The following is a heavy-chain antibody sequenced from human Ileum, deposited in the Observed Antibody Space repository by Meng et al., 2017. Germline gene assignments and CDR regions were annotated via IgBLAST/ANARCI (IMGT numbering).Heavy chain of an antibody. D-gene: IGHD5-18*01. CDR2: ISAGEGNT. CDR1: GYTFTTYA. Sequence: VRVVQSGAEVKKPGASGRVSCKASGYTFTTYALHWLRQAPGQRPEWMGWISAGEGNTKYSQKFQGRVTITRDTSAGIAYVELSSLRFEDTAVYYCARGQGYIKDYWGQGTLVTVSS. CDR3: ARGQGYIKDY. V-gene: IGHV1-3*01. J-gene: IGHJ4*02.